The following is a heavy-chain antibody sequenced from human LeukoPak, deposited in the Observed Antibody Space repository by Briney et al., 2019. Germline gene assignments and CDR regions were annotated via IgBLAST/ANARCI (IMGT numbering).Heavy chain of an antibody. CDR3: ARDQFGELVVCTFHI. CDR1: GFTFSNYA. V-gene: IGHV3-30-3*01. Sequence: GRSLRLSCAASGFTFSNYAMHWVRQAPGKGLEWVAVISHDGSNKYYADSVKGRFTISRDNSKNTLYLQMNSLRAEDTAVYYCARDQFGELVVCTFHIWGQGTMVTVSS. D-gene: IGHD3-10*01. J-gene: IGHJ3*02. CDR2: ISHDGSNK.